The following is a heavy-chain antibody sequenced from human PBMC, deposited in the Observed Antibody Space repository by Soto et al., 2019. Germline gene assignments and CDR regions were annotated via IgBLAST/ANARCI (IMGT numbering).Heavy chain of an antibody. D-gene: IGHD6-25*01. CDR3: AKFFVETGSNSGWPWSFHY. CDR2: ISGSGGTT. Sequence: EVQLLESGGGLVQPGRSLRLSCAASGFTFSNYAMSWVRQAPGQGLDWVSAISGSGGTTYYADSVKGRFTISRDTSKTTLFLQMNSLRAEDAAVYYCAKFFVETGSNSGWPWSFHYWGQGTLVTVSS. V-gene: IGHV3-23*01. J-gene: IGHJ4*02. CDR1: GFTFSNYA.